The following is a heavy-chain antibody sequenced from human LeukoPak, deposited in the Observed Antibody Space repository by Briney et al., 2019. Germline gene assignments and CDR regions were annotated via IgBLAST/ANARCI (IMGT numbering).Heavy chain of an antibody. CDR3: TTVLYQLGATAMRIFDY. J-gene: IGHJ4*02. CDR2: IKSKTDGGTT. Sequence: GGSLRLSCAASGFTFSNAWMSWVRQAPGKGLEWVGRIKSKTDGGTTDYAAPVKGRFTISRDDSKNTLYLQMNSLKTEDTAVYYCTTVLYQLGATAMRIFDYWGQGTLVTVSS. V-gene: IGHV3-15*01. CDR1: GFTFSNAW. D-gene: IGHD1-26*01.